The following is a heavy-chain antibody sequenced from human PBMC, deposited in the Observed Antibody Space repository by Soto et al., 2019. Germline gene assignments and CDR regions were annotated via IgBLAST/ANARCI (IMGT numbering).Heavy chain of an antibody. J-gene: IGHJ6*02. CDR2: IIPIFGTA. Sequence: QVQLVQSGAEVKKPGSSVKVSCKASGGTFSSYAISWVRQAPGQGLEWMGGIIPIFGTANYAQKFQGRVTISADESTSTGYMELSSLRSEDTAVYYCAREKVAAAGTGPEDYYYYGMDVWGQGTTVTGSS. CDR1: GGTFSSYA. V-gene: IGHV1-69*01. D-gene: IGHD6-13*01. CDR3: AREKVAAAGTGPEDYYYYGMDV.